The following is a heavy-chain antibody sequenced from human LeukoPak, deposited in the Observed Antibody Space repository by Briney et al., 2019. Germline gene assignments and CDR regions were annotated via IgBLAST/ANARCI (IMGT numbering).Heavy chain of an antibody. Sequence: SSYAISWVRQAPGQGLEWLGRTYYRSKWYNDYAVSVKSRITINPDTSKNQFSLQLNSVTPEDTAVYYCAREAVADYYGMDVWGQGTTVTVSS. CDR3: AREAVADYYGMDV. J-gene: IGHJ6*02. CDR1: SSYA. D-gene: IGHD6-19*01. V-gene: IGHV6-1*01. CDR2: TYYRSKWYN.